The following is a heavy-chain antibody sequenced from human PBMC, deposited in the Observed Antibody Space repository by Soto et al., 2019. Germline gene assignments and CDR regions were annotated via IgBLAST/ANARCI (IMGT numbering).Heavy chain of an antibody. CDR1: GYTFTSYG. V-gene: IGHV1-18*01. D-gene: IGHD1-1*01. J-gene: IGHJ4*02. Sequence: ASVKVSCKASGYTFTSYGISWVRQAPGQGLEWMGWISAYSGNTNYAQKLQGRVTMTTDTSTSTAYMELSSLRSEDTAVYYCASLLTTGTVVDYWGQGTLVTVSS. CDR2: ISAYSGNT. CDR3: ASLLTTGTVVDY.